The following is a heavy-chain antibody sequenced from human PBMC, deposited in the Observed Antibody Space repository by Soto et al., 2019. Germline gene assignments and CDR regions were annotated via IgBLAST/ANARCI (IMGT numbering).Heavy chain of an antibody. Sequence: SETLSLTCAVYGGSFSGYYWSWIRQPPGKGLEWIGEINHSGSTNYNPSLKSRVTISVDTSKNQFSLKLSSVTAADTAVYYCARQLSIVLMVYAFDPWGQGTLVTVSS. CDR1: GGSFSGYY. V-gene: IGHV4-34*01. CDR2: INHSGST. J-gene: IGHJ5*02. CDR3: ARQLSIVLMVYAFDP. D-gene: IGHD2-8*01.